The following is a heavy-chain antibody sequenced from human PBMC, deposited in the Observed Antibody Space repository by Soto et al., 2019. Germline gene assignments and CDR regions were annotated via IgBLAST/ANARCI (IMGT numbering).Heavy chain of an antibody. J-gene: IGHJ3*02. CDR3: ARYRRDDCSGGSCYSVTDAFDI. D-gene: IGHD2-15*01. CDR1: GGSFSGYY. Sequence: SETLSLTCAVYGGSFSGYYWSWIRQPPWKGLEWIGEINHSGSTNYNPSLKSRVTISVDTSKNQFSLKLSSVTAADTAVYYCARYRRDDCSGGSCYSVTDAFDIWGQGTMVTVSS. V-gene: IGHV4-34*01. CDR2: INHSGST.